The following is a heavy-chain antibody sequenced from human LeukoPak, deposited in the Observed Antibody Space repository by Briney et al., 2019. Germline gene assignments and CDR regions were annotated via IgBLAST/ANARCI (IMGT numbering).Heavy chain of an antibody. CDR1: GGSFSGYY. Sequence: SETLSLTCAVSGGSFSGYYWSWIRQPPGKGLEWIGEINHSGSTNYNPSLKSRVTISVDTSKNQFSLKLSSVTAADTAVYYCARLLVEVGDDYWGQGTLVTVSS. J-gene: IGHJ4*02. CDR2: INHSGST. V-gene: IGHV4-34*01. D-gene: IGHD6-13*01. CDR3: ARLLVEVGDDY.